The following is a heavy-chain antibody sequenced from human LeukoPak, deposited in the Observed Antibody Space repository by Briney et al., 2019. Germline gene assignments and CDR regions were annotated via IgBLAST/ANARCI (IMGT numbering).Heavy chain of an antibody. J-gene: IGHJ4*02. CDR2: IFHSGST. CDR3: ARSPTKRVPEDY. CDR1: SGSIFNSNW. V-gene: IGHV4-4*02. Sequence: NTSGTLSLTCSVSSGSIFNSNWWSWVRQPPGKGLEWIGQIFHSGSTGYSPSLKSRVTISVDKSKNQFSLKFTSVTAADTAVYYCARSPTKRVPEDYWGQGTLVAVSS.